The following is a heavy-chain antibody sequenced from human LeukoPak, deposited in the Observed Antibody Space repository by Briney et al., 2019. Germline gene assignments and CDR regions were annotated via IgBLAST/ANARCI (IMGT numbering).Heavy chain of an antibody. CDR1: GFTFSSYG. CDR3: AKERMFNSGWFSP. D-gene: IGHD6-19*01. J-gene: IGHJ5*02. Sequence: GGSLRLSCAASGFTFSSYGMHWVRQAPGKGLEWVAVIWYDGSNKYYADSVKGRFTISRDNSKNTLYLQMDSLRAEDTAIYYCAKERMFNSGWFSPWGQGTRVTVSS. V-gene: IGHV3-33*06. CDR2: IWYDGSNK.